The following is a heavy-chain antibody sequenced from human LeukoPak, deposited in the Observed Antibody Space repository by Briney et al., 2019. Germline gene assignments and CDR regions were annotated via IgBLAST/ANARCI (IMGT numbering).Heavy chain of an antibody. V-gene: IGHV3-48*03. CDR3: TTLGYHLDS. D-gene: IGHD3-22*01. J-gene: IGHJ4*02. CDR2: FAGSDTTK. CDR1: GFDFGADE. Sequence: GSLRLSCAASGFDFGADEMNWVRQAPGKGLEWVAYFAGSDTTKYYADSVRGRFTISRDNAKKSLYLQMNSLRAEDTALYYCTTLGYHLDSWGQGTLVTVSS.